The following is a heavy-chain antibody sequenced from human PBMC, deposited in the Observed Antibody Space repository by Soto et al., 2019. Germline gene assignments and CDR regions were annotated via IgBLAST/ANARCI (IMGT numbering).Heavy chain of an antibody. CDR1: GGTFSSYA. J-gene: IGHJ4*02. CDR2: IIPIFGTA. CDR3: ARAPKYSGYVGFDY. Sequence: VASVKVSCKASGGTFSSYAISWVRQAPGQGLEWMGGIIPIFGTANYAQKFQGRVTITADESTSTAYMELSSLRSEDTAVYYCARAPKYSGYVGFDYWGQGTLVTVSS. V-gene: IGHV1-69*13. D-gene: IGHD5-12*01.